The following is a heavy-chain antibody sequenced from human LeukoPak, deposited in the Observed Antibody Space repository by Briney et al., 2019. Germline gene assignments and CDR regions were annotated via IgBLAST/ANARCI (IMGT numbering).Heavy chain of an antibody. CDR3: ARLTQSGWYNYYYYYYMDV. D-gene: IGHD6-19*01. V-gene: IGHV4-39*01. CDR2: INYSGGT. CDR1: GASISSSAYH. Sequence: PSETLSLTCTVSGASISSSAYHWGWIRQPPGKGLEWIGSINYSGGTHYNPSLKSRVTISADKSKNQSSLKLSSVTAADTAVYYCARLTQSGWYNYYYYYYMDVWGKGTTVTISS. J-gene: IGHJ6*03.